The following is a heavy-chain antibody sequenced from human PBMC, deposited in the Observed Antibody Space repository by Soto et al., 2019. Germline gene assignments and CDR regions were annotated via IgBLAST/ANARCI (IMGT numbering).Heavy chain of an antibody. V-gene: IGHV1-18*01. CDR2: IGSDNGDT. D-gene: IGHD1-1*01. CDR1: GYTFSTYG. J-gene: IGHJ5*02. CDR3: GRDWKGAEGFDP. Sequence: QVQLVQSGAEVKKPGASMKVSCKASGYTFSTYGFSWVRQAPGQGLEWMGWIGSDNGDTNYAQNLQCRVIMTTDTATTTSYMELRSLTPDDTTVYFCGRDWKGAEGFDPWGQGTLVTVSS.